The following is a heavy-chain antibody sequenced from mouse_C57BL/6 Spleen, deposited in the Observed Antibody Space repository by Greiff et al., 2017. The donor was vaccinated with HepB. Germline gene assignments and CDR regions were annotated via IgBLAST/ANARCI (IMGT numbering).Heavy chain of an antibody. Sequence: QVQLQQSGPGLVAPSQSLSITCTVSGFSLTSYGVHWVRQPPGKGLEWLVVIWSDGSTTYNSALKSRLSISKDNSKSQVFLKMNSLQTDDTAMYYCARHPRGNGAMDYWGQGTSVTVSS. CDR3: ARHPRGNGAMDY. D-gene: IGHD1-1*02. J-gene: IGHJ4*01. CDR2: IWSDGST. CDR1: GFSLTSYG. V-gene: IGHV2-6-1*01.